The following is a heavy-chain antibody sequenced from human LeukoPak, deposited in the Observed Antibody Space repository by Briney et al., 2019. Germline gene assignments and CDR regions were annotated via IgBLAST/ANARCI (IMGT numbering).Heavy chain of an antibody. J-gene: IGHJ4*02. Sequence: GGTLRLSCAGSGFPFSSHGMNWVRQAPGKGLEWVANIKTDGSQIYYVDSVKGRFTISRDNAKNSLYLQMNSLRAEDTAVYYCARDLNWETYWGQGTLVSVSS. V-gene: IGHV3-7*01. CDR1: GFPFSSHG. D-gene: IGHD7-27*01. CDR3: ARDLNWETY. CDR2: IKTDGSQI.